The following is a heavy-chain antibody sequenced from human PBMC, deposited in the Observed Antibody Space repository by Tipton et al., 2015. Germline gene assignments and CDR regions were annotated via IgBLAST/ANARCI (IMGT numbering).Heavy chain of an antibody. CDR1: GFTFYTSA. CDR2: ISGRGAST. Sequence: SLRLSCAASGFTFYTSALSWVRQAPGKGLEWVSAISGRGASTYYADSVKGRFTISRDSSKSTVYLQMNSLRVEDTAVYYCARDPYYFGSARSQGAFDIWGQGTVVTVSS. V-gene: IGHV3-23*01. CDR3: ARDPYYFGSARSQGAFDI. J-gene: IGHJ3*02. D-gene: IGHD3-10*01.